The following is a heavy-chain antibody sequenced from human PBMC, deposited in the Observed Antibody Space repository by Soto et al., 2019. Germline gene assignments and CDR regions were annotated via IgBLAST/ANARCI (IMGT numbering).Heavy chain of an antibody. Sequence: EVQLVESGGGLVQPGGSLRLSCAASGFSFSDHYMDWVRQAPGKGLEWVGRTRNKATRYTTEYAASVKDRFTISRDDSKNSLYLHMNSLKTEDTAVYYCTRARSSSWGLDASDIWGQGTVVTVSS. V-gene: IGHV3-72*01. CDR2: TRNKATRYTT. J-gene: IGHJ3*02. CDR3: TRARSSSWGLDASDI. CDR1: GFSFSDHY. D-gene: IGHD6-13*01.